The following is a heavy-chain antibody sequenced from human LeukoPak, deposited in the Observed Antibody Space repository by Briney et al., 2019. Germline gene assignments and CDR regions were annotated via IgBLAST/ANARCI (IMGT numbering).Heavy chain of an antibody. V-gene: IGHV3-7*01. Sequence: TGGSLRLSCAASGSTFSSYWMSWVRQAPGKGLEWVANIKQDGSEKYYVDSVKGRFTISRDNAKNSLYLQMNSLRAEDTAVYYCATAVYGDYDFDYWGQGTLVTVSS. CDR1: GSTFSSYW. CDR3: ATAVYGDYDFDY. D-gene: IGHD4-17*01. CDR2: IKQDGSEK. J-gene: IGHJ4*02.